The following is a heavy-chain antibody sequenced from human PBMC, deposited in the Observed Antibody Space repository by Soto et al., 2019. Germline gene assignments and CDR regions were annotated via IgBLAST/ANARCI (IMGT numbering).Heavy chain of an antibody. J-gene: IGHJ6*02. CDR1: GFTFSSYE. CDR3: ARDTIFGVVKYYYYGMDV. D-gene: IGHD3-3*01. CDR2: ISSSGSTI. Sequence: VGSLRLSCAASGFTFSSYEMNWVRQAPGKGLEWVSYISSSGSTIYYADSVKGRFTISRDNAKNSLYLQMNSLRAEDTAVYYCARDTIFGVVKYYYYGMDVWGQGTTVTVSS. V-gene: IGHV3-48*03.